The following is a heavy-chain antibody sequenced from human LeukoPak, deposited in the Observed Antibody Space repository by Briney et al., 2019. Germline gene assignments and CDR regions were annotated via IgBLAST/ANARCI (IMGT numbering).Heavy chain of an antibody. Sequence: ASVKVSCKASGGTFSSYAISWVRQAPGQGLEWMGGIIPIFGTANYAQKFQGRVTITADKSTSTAYMELSSLRSEDTAVYYCASSGMKYQLLVNYFDYWGQGTLVTVSS. CDR1: GGTFSSYA. CDR2: IIPIFGTA. J-gene: IGHJ4*02. V-gene: IGHV1-69*06. D-gene: IGHD2-2*01. CDR3: ASSGMKYQLLVNYFDY.